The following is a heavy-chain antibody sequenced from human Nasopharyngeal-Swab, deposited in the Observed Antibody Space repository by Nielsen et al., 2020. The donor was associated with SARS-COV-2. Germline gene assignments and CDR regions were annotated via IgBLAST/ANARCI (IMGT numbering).Heavy chain of an antibody. J-gene: IGHJ4*02. CDR1: GFTFTTFW. CDR3: ARATSGGSYFHY. D-gene: IGHD1-26*01. CDR2: IKEDGSEK. Sequence: EGSLRLSCAASGFTFTTFWMTWVRQAPGKGLEWVANIKEDGSEKYYVDSVKGRFSISRDNAKNSLYLQMNSLRVEDTAVYYCARATSGGSYFHYWGQGTLVTVSS. V-gene: IGHV3-7*04.